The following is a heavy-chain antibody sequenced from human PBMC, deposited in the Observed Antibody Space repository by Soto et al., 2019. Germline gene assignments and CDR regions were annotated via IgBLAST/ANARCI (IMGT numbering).Heavy chain of an antibody. CDR3: AKRPGWGSSRTFDY. V-gene: IGHV3-23*01. CDR1: GFTFRSYA. CDR2: ISGNGDNT. Sequence: VHLLESGGDLVQPGGSLRLSCAVSGFTFRSYAMNWVRQAPGKGLEWVSAISGNGDNTNYADAVKGRFTISRDNSKNTLFLQMNSLRDEDTAVYYCAKRPGWGSSRTFDYWGQGTLVTVSS. J-gene: IGHJ4*02. D-gene: IGHD6-13*01.